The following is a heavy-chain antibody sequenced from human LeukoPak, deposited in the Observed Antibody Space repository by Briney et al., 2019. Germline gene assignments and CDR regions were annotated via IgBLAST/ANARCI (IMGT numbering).Heavy chain of an antibody. CDR2: INPNSRGT. Sequence: ASVKVSCTASGYSFTSYCMHWVRQAPGQGLEWMGWINPNSRGTNYAQKFQGRVTMTRDTSISTAYMELSRLRSDDTAVYYCARDAAAAKNYYYYYMDVWGKGTTVTVSS. J-gene: IGHJ6*03. D-gene: IGHD6-13*01. V-gene: IGHV1-2*02. CDR3: ARDAAAAKNYYYYYMDV. CDR1: GYSFTSYC.